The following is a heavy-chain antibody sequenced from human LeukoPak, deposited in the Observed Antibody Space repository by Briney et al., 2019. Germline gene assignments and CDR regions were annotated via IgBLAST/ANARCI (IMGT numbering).Heavy chain of an antibody. CDR1: GYTFTSYY. D-gene: IGHD3-9*01. V-gene: IGHV1-18*04. CDR2: ISAYNGNT. J-gene: IGHJ4*02. Sequence: ASVKVSCKASGYTFTSYYMHWVRQAPGQGLEWMGWISAYNGNTNYAQKLRGRVTMTTDTSTSTAYMELRSLRSDDTVVYYCARGRVTIAYYFDYWGQGTLVTVSS. CDR3: ARGRVTIAYYFDY.